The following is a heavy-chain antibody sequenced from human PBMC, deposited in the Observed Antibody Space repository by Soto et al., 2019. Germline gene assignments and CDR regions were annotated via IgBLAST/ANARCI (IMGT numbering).Heavy chain of an antibody. V-gene: IGHV5-51*01. CDR1: GYSFTSYW. CDR3: ARSIVVVPAAMYYFAY. CDR2: IYPGDSDT. J-gene: IGHJ4*02. D-gene: IGHD2-2*01. Sequence: PGEALKISCKGSGYSFTSYWIGWVRQMPGKGLEWIGIIYPGDSDTRYSPSFQGQVTISADKSISTAYLQWSSLKASDTAMYYCARSIVVVPAAMYYFAYWGQGTLVTVSS.